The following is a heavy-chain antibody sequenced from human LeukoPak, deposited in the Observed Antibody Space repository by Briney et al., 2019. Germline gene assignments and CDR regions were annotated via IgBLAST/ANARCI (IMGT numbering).Heavy chain of an antibody. CDR3: ARDPLSSSSFDF. Sequence: GGSLRLSCAASGFTFSNYGMSWVRQAPGKGLEWVSAISGSGGSTYYADSVKGRFTISRDNAKNSLYLQMNSLRAEDTAVYYCARDPLSSSSFDFWGQGTLVTVSS. CDR1: GFTFSNYG. V-gene: IGHV3-23*01. D-gene: IGHD6-13*01. J-gene: IGHJ4*02. CDR2: ISGSGGST.